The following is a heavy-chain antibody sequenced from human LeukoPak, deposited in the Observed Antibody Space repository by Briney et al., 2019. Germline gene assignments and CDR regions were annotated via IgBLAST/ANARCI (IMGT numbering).Heavy chain of an antibody. CDR2: ISSSSSYI. D-gene: IGHD4-23*01. V-gene: IGHV3-21*01. CDR1: GFTFSSYS. Sequence: GGSLRLSCAASGFTFSSYSMNWVRQAPGKGLEWFSSISSSSSYIYYADSVKGRFTISRDNAKNSLYLQMNSLRAEDTAVYYCARDRNGGNSDAFDIWGQGTMVTVSS. CDR3: ARDRNGGNSDAFDI. J-gene: IGHJ3*02.